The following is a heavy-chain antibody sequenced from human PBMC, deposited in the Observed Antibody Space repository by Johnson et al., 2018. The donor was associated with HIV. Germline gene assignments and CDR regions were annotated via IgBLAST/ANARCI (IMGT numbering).Heavy chain of an antibody. V-gene: IGHV3-53*01. Sequence: VQLVESGGGLIQPGGSLRLSCAASGFTVSSNYMSWVRQAPGKGLEWVSVIYSGGSTYYADSVKCRFTISRDNSKNSLYLQMNSLRAEDTALYYCAREGGGFREFGGFDIWGQGTMVTVSS. CDR3: AREGGGFREFGGFDI. CDR1: GFTVSSNY. D-gene: IGHD3-10*01. J-gene: IGHJ3*02. CDR2: IYSGGST.